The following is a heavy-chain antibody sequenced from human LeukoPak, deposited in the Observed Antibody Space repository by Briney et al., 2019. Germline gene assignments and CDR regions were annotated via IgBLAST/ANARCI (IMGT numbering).Heavy chain of an antibody. CDR1: GGSFSGYY. V-gene: IGHV4-34*01. Sequence: SESLCLSCAVYGGSFSGYYWSWIRQPPGKGLEWIGEIKHSGSTNYNPYLKSRLNISVDTAKNQFSLKLSSVTAADTAVYYCASLMSGWWRGYWGQGTLVTVSS. CDR2: IKHSGST. J-gene: IGHJ4*02. D-gene: IGHD6-19*01. CDR3: ASLMSGWWRGY.